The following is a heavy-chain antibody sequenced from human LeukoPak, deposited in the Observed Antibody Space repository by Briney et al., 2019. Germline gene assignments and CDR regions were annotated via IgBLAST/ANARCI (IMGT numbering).Heavy chain of an antibody. V-gene: IGHV4-39*07. D-gene: IGHD6-19*01. J-gene: IGHJ4*02. CDR3: ARVIFAAVAGRGPIDY. CDR1: GGSISSSSYY. CDR2: IYYSGST. Sequence: SETLSLTCTVSGGSISSSSYYWGWIRQPPGKGLEWIGSIYYSGSTYYNPSLKSRVTISVDTSKNQFSLKLSSVTAADTAVYYCARVIFAAVAGRGPIDYWGQGTLVTVSS.